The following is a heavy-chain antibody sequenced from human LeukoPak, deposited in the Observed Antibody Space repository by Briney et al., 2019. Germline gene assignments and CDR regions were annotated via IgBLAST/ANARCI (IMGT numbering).Heavy chain of an antibody. Sequence: ASVKVSCKASGYTFTGYYMHWVRQAPGQGLEWMGWVNPNSGGTNYAQKFQGRVTMTRDTSISTAYMELSRLRSDDTAVYYCARVGIRDSWRRQFDYWGQGTLVTVSS. D-gene: IGHD3-3*01. J-gene: IGHJ4*02. V-gene: IGHV1-2*02. CDR2: VNPNSGGT. CDR1: GYTFTGYY. CDR3: ARVGIRDSWRRQFDY.